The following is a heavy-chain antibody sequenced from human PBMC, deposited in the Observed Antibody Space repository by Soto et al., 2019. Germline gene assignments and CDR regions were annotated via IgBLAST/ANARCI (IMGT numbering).Heavy chain of an antibody. D-gene: IGHD3-10*01. CDR1: GFIFNTTD. CDR3: VKNSGLFNS. V-gene: IGHV3-23*01. J-gene: IGHJ5*01. CDR2: IYVDGRTT. Sequence: GGSLRLSCGASGFIFNTTDISWVRQAPGKGLEWVSTIYVDGRTTYYADSVRGRFSISRDNSKNMVYLQMDSLRVDDTAIYYCVKNSGLFNSWVQGSRVTVS.